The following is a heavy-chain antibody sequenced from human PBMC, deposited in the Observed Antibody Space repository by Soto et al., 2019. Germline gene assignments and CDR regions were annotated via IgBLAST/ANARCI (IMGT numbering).Heavy chain of an antibody. J-gene: IGHJ5*02. Sequence: GASVKVSCKASGYTFTSYAMHWVRQAPGQRLEWMGWINAGNGNTKYSQKFQGRVTITRDTSASTAYMELSSLRSEDTAVYYCARVPQRWLHDMNWIDPWGQGTLVTVSS. CDR3: ARVPQRWLHDMNWIDP. D-gene: IGHD3-9*01. CDR1: GYTFTSYA. V-gene: IGHV1-3*01. CDR2: INAGNGNT.